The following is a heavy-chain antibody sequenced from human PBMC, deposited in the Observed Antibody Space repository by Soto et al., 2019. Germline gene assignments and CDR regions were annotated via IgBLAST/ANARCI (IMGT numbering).Heavy chain of an antibody. Sequence: SSETLSLTCTVSGGSISSGGYYWSWIRQHPGKGLEWIGYIYYSGSTYYNPSLKSRVTISVDTSKNQFSLKLSSVTAADTAVYYCAADGLITGTKPYAYRGQGTLVTVSS. V-gene: IGHV4-31*03. J-gene: IGHJ4*02. D-gene: IGHD1-20*01. CDR3: AADGLITGTKPYAY. CDR1: GGSISSGGYY. CDR2: IYYSGST.